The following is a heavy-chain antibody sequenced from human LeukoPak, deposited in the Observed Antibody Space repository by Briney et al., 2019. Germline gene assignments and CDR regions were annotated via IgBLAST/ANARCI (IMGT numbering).Heavy chain of an antibody. CDR2: ISWNSGSI. J-gene: IGHJ4*02. Sequence: GGSLRLSCAASGFTFDDYAMHWVRQAPGKGLEWVSGISWNSGSIGYADSVKGRFTISRDNAKNSLYLQMNSLRAEDMALYYCAKGGALGPYYFDYWGQGTLVIVSS. V-gene: IGHV3-9*03. D-gene: IGHD1-26*01. CDR3: AKGGALGPYYFDY. CDR1: GFTFDDYA.